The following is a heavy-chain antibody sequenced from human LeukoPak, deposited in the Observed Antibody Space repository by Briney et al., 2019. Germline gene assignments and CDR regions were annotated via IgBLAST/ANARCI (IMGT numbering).Heavy chain of an antibody. J-gene: IGHJ4*02. CDR2: IYYSGST. V-gene: IGHV4-39*01. D-gene: IGHD6-13*01. CDR3: ARHFSSSSWTLDY. Sequence: SETLSLTCTVSGGFISSSSYYWGWIRQPPGKGLEWIGSIYYSGSTYYNPSLKSRVTISVDTSKNQFSLKLSSVTAADTAVYYCARHFSSSSWTLDYWGQGTLVTVSS. CDR1: GGFISSSSYY.